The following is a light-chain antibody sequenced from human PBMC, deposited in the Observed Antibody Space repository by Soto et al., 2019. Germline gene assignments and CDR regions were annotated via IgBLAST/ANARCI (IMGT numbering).Light chain of an antibody. Sequence: DIQMTQSPSSESASVGDRVTITCRASQVISSWLAWYQQKPGKAPKLLIYAASSLQSGVPSRFSGSGSGTDFTLTISSLQPEDFANYYCQQANSFPLTVGGGTKVDIK. CDR2: AAS. J-gene: IGKJ4*01. CDR1: QVISSW. CDR3: QQANSFPLT. V-gene: IGKV1-12*01.